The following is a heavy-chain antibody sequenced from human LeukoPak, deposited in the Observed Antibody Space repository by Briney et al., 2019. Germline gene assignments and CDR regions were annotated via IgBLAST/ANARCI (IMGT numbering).Heavy chain of an antibody. CDR3: ARGALIHDYCGPHFDY. J-gene: IGHJ4*02. V-gene: IGHV4-59*01. CDR2: IYYSGST. D-gene: IGHD4-23*01. Sequence: SETLSLTCTVSGGSISSYYWSWIRQPPGKGLEWIGYIYYSGSTNYNPSLKSRVTISVDTSKNQFSLKLSSVTAADPAVYYCARGALIHDYCGPHFDYWGQGTLVTVSS. CDR1: GGSISSYY.